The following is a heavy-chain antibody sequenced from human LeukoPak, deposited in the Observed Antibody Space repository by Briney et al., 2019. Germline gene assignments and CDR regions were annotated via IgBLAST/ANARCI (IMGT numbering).Heavy chain of an antibody. D-gene: IGHD2-15*01. CDR3: ARVVVAATGGATDAFDI. V-gene: IGHV4-59*08. CDR2: IYYSGCT. CDR1: GGSISSYY. Sequence: SETLSLTCTVSGGSISSYYWSWIRQPPGKGLEWIGYIYYSGCTNYNPSIKSRLTISVDTSKNQFSLKLSSVTAADTAVYYCARVVVAATGGATDAFDIWGQGTMVTVSS. J-gene: IGHJ3*02.